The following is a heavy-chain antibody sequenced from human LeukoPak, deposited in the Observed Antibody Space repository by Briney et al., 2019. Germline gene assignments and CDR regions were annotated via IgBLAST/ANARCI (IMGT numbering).Heavy chain of an antibody. CDR1: GYTFTSYG. Sequence: ASVKVSCKASGYTFTSYGISWVRQAPGQGLEWMGWISAYNGNTNYAQKLQGRVTMTTDTSTSTAYMELRSLRSDDTAVYYCARDYYEMATTPYYFDYWGQGTLVTVSS. V-gene: IGHV1-18*01. J-gene: IGHJ4*02. CDR2: ISAYNGNT. D-gene: IGHD5-24*01. CDR3: ARDYYEMATTPYYFDY.